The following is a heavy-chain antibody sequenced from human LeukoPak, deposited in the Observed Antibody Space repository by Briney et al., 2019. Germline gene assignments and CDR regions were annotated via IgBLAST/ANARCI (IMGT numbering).Heavy chain of an antibody. CDR2: ISSSSSYI. V-gene: IGHV3-21*01. CDR3: ARDAPGEPIVVVPAAMAH. CDR1: GFTFSSYS. Sequence: GGSLRLSCAASGFTFSSYSMNWVRQAPAKGLEWVSSISSSSSYIYYADSVKGRFTISRDNAKNSLYLQMNSLRAEDTAVYYCARDAPGEPIVVVPAAMAHWGQGTLVTVSS. J-gene: IGHJ4*02. D-gene: IGHD2-2*01.